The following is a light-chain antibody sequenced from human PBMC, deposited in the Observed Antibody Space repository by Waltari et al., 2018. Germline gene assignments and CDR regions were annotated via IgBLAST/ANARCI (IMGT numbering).Light chain of an antibody. CDR3: QHNYISPPT. J-gene: IGKJ1*01. CDR1: QGIGTS. CDR2: AAS. V-gene: IGKV1-39*01. Sequence: DIQMTQSPSSLSAFVGDRVIITCRASQGIGTSLNWYQQKPGKAPKFLIYAASTLQSGVPSRFSGSGSGTDFTLTISSLQPEDFATYYCQHNYISPPTFGQGTKVEIK.